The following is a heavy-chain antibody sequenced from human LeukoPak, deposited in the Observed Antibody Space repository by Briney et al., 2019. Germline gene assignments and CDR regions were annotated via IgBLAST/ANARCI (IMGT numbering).Heavy chain of an antibody. CDR3: ARVRQWGSHWYFDL. J-gene: IGHJ2*01. Sequence: PGGSLRLSCAASGFTFSSYDMHWVRQATGKGLEWVSAIGTAGDTYYPGSVKGRFTISRENAKNSLYLQMNSLRAGDTAVYYCARVRQWGSHWYFDLWGRGTLVTVSS. D-gene: IGHD1-26*01. V-gene: IGHV3-13*04. CDR1: GFTFSSYD. CDR2: IGTAGDT.